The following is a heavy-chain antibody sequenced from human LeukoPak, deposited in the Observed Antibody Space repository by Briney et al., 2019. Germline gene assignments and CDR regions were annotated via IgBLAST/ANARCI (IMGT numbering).Heavy chain of an antibody. CDR2: ISYDGSNK. Sequence: GGSLRLSCAASGFTFSSYGMPWVRQAPGKGLEWVAVISYDGSNKYYADSVKGRFTISRDNSKNTLYLQMNSLRAEDTAVYYCAKGIDLGYWGQGTLVTVSS. J-gene: IGHJ4*02. CDR3: AKGIDLGY. CDR1: GFTFSSYG. D-gene: IGHD3-16*01. V-gene: IGHV3-30*18.